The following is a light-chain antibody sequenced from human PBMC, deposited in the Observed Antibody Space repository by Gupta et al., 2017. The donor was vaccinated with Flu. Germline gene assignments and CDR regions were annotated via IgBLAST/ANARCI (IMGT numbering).Light chain of an antibody. CDR3: KYYNTATPWV. Sequence: TNASSSRSRGIGGHYMDWLRQKQCRSPIPLIFENSQRHSRSPVRFSGSCGRSSNAASLTIAGLRAEDEADYFCKYYNTATPWVFGGGTKLTVL. J-gene: IGLJ3*02. CDR2: ENS. V-gene: IGLV6-57*01. CDR1: SRGIGGHY.